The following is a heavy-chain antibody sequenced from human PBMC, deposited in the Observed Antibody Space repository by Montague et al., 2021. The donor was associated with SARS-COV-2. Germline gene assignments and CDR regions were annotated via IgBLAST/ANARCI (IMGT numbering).Heavy chain of an antibody. J-gene: IGHJ4*03. CDR2: INQSGST. D-gene: IGHD3-22*01. Sequence: SETLSLTCGVSGGSISGDHWSWIRQPPGKGLEWIGDINQSGSTNYNPSLKSRVTISVDTSKNQFSLKLTSVTAADTAVYFCARGHLSVSMIVVVFTSASYYFDYWGQGAQVTVSS. V-gene: IGHV4-34*01. CDR3: ARGHLSVSMIVVVFTSASYYFDY. CDR1: GGSISGDH.